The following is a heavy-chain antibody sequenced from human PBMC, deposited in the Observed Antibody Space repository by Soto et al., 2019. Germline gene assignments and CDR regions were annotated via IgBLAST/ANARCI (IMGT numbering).Heavy chain of an antibody. Sequence: SETLSLTCTVSGGSISSYYWSWIRQPPGKGLEWIGYIYYSGSTNYNPSLKSRVTISVDTSKNQFSLKLSSVTAADTAVYYCARRAVVVAARYYYYYYMDVWGKGTTVTVSS. J-gene: IGHJ6*03. CDR2: IYYSGST. CDR3: ARRAVVVAARYYYYYYMDV. D-gene: IGHD2-15*01. V-gene: IGHV4-59*08. CDR1: GGSISSYY.